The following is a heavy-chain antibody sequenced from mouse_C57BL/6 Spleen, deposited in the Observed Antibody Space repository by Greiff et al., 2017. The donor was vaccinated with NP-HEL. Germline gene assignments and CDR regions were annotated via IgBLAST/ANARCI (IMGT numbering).Heavy chain of an antibody. CDR1: GYTFTSYG. V-gene: IGHV1-81*01. J-gene: IGHJ2*01. CDR3: ARNGGNWDGFDY. CDR2: IYPRSGNT. Sequence: QVQLQQSGAELARPGASVKLSCKASGYTFTSYGISWVKQRTGQGLEWIGEIYPRSGNTYYNEKFKGKATLTADKSSSTAYMELRSLTSEDSAVYFCARNGGNWDGFDYWGQGTTLTVSS. D-gene: IGHD4-1*01.